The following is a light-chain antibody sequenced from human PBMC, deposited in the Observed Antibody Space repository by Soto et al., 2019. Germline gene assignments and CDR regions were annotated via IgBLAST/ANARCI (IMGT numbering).Light chain of an antibody. J-gene: IGLJ3*02. Sequence: QSALTQPASXXXXPGQSITIPCTGTSSDIGGYNYVSWYQHHPGKAPKLMIYEVSNRPSGVSDRFSGSKSGNTASLTISGLQTEDEADYYCTSYTDSNTRVFGGGTQLTVL. V-gene: IGLV2-14*01. CDR1: SSDIGGYNY. CDR3: TSYTDSNTRV. CDR2: EVS.